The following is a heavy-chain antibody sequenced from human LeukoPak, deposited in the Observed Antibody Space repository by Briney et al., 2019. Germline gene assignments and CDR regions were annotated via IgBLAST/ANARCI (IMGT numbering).Heavy chain of an antibody. CDR1: GGSVSSGTYY. CDR2: IYYSGST. V-gene: IGHV4-61*01. Sequence: SETLSLTCTVSGGSVSSGTYYWSWIRQPPGKGLECVGYIYYSGSTNYNPSLKSRVTISVDTSKNQFFLKLSSVSAADTAVYYCARAYSGSPPTIDYWGQGTLVTVSS. CDR3: ARAYSGSPPTIDY. D-gene: IGHD1-26*01. J-gene: IGHJ4*02.